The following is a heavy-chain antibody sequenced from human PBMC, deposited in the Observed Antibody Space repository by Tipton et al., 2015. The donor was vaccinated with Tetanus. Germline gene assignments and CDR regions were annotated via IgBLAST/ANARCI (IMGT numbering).Heavy chain of an antibody. V-gene: IGHV4-61*05. J-gene: IGHJ4*02. D-gene: IGHD3-3*01. Sequence: TLSLTCSVSGYSIIVSHHSWAWIRQSPGKGLEWLAYVSSSGSTNSDYFLKSRITISRDTSTNQYFLKLSSVTPADTAVYFCARANYDFSMKGPFDSWGQGILVVVSA. CDR3: ARANYDFSMKGPFDS. CDR1: GYSIIVSHHS. CDR2: VSSSGST.